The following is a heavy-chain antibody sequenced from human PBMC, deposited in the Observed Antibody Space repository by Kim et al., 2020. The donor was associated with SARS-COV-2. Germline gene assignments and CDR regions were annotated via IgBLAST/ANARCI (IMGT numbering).Heavy chain of an antibody. Sequence: LKSRVTISVDTSKNQFSLKLSSVTAADTAVYYCASTYYYDSSGYYAFDYWGQGTLVTVSS. CDR3: ASTYYYDSSGYYAFDY. V-gene: IGHV4-59*01. D-gene: IGHD3-22*01. J-gene: IGHJ4*02.